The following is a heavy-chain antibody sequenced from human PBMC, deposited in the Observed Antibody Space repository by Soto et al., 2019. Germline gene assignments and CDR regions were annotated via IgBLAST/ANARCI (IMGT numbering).Heavy chain of an antibody. CDR2: IKQDGSEK. D-gene: IGHD3-10*01. J-gene: IGHJ4*02. Sequence: GGSLRLSCAASGFTCSSYWMNWVRQAPGKGLEWVANIKQDGSEKHYVDSVKGRFTISRDNAKNSVFLQMNSLRAEDTAVYFCARDGGYNYGSGNFYNDYWGQGTLVTVSS. V-gene: IGHV3-7*01. CDR3: ARDGGYNYGSGNFYNDY. CDR1: GFTCSSYW.